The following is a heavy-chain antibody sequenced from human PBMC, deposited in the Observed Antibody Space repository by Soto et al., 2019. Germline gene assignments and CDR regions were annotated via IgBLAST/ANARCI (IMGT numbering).Heavy chain of an antibody. Sequence: QVQLVQSGAEVKKPGSSVKVSCKASGGTFSSYAISWVRQAPGQGLEWMGGIIPIFGTADYAQKFQGRVTITAAESTSTAYLEVSRLRSEDTAVYYWASHYDSSGYYYRGLDYWGQGTLVTVSS. V-gene: IGHV1-69*12. D-gene: IGHD3-22*01. CDR3: ASHYDSSGYYYRGLDY. CDR2: IIPIFGTA. J-gene: IGHJ4*02. CDR1: GGTFSSYA.